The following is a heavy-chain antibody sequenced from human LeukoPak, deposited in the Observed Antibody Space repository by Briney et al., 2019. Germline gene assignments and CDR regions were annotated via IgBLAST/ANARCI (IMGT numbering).Heavy chain of an antibody. J-gene: IGHJ4*02. CDR1: GFTSTSYS. V-gene: IGHV3-48*04. D-gene: IGHD6-13*01. CDR2: VSSTGKTT. Sequence: GGSLRLSCAASGFTSTSYSINWVRQAPGKGLEWISYVSSTGKTTYYAASVKGRVTFSRDDADNSLYLQMNSLRAEDTGIYYCASRPFSGRSTWYTLDFWGQGVLVTVSS. CDR3: ASRPFSGRSTWYTLDF.